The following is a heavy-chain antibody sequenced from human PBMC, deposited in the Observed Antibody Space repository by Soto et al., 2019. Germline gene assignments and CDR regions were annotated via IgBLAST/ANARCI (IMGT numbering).Heavy chain of an antibody. CDR2: IRSKANSYAT. CDR1: GFTFSGSA. D-gene: IGHD6-19*01. Sequence: GSLRLSCAASGFTFSGSAMHWVRQASGKGLEWVGRIRSKANSYATAYAASVKGRFAISRDDSKNTAYLQMNSLKTEDTAVYYCTSTPETLAVAGTGDYYYGMDVWGQGTTVTVSS. CDR3: TSTPETLAVAGTGDYYYGMDV. J-gene: IGHJ6*02. V-gene: IGHV3-73*01.